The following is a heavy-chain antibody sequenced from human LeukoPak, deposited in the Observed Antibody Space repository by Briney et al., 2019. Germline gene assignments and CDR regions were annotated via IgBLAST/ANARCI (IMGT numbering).Heavy chain of an antibody. CDR3: ARGGSELVYYFDY. J-gene: IGHJ4*02. CDR2: IYYSGST. CDR1: GGSISSYY. V-gene: IGHV4-59*01. Sequence: SETLSLTCTVSGGSISSYYWSWIRQPPGKGLEWIGYIYYSGSTNYNPSLKSRVTISVDTSKNQFSLKLSSVTAADTAVYYCARGGSELVYYFDYWGQGTLVTVSS. D-gene: IGHD2-8*02.